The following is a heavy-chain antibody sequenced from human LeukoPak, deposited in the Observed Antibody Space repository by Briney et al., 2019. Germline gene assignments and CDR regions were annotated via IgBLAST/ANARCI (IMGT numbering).Heavy chain of an antibody. V-gene: IGHV1-18*01. D-gene: IGHD6-19*01. J-gene: IGHJ6*02. CDR3: ARDHGIAVALVLYYGMDV. Sequence: PVASVKVSCKASGYTFTSYGISWVRQAPGQGLEWMGWISAYNGNTNYAQKLQGRVTMTTDTSTSTAYMELRSLRSDDTAVYYCARDHGIAVALVLYYGMDVWGQGTTVTVSS. CDR2: ISAYNGNT. CDR1: GYTFTSYG.